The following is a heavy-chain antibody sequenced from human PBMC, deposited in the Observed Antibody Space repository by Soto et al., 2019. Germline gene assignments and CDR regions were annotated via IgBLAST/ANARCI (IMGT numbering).Heavy chain of an antibody. V-gene: IGHV4-31*02. CDR2: IYYSGST. J-gene: IGHJ4*02. Sequence: TVSLTGTVSGGSVSSGGCYSSWIHQHPGKGLEWIGYIYYSGSTYYNPSLKSRVTISVDTSKNQFSLKLSSVTAADTAVYYCARGDEGPVFAYYFAYWGQGTLVTVSS. D-gene: IGHD2-21*01. CDR3: ARGDEGPVFAYYFAY. CDR1: GGSVSSGGCY.